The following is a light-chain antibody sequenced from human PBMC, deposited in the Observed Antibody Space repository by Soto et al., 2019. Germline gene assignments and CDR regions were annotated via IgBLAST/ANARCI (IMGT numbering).Light chain of an antibody. CDR2: EVS. J-gene: IGLJ2*01. Sequence: QSALTQPASVSGSPGQSITISCTGTSSDVGGYDYVSWYQQYPGKAPKLMFYEVSNRPSGVSNRFSGSKSGNTASLTISGLQAEDEADYYCSSFGGTIRVFGGGTKLTVL. CDR1: SSDVGGYDY. CDR3: SSFGGTIRV. V-gene: IGLV2-14*01.